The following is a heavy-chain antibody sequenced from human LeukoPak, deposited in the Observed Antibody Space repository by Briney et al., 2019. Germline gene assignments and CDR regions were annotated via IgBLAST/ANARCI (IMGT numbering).Heavy chain of an antibody. D-gene: IGHD2-8*02. CDR2: IHYSGST. CDR3: ARSGPAVLGYYYYYMDV. J-gene: IGHJ6*03. Sequence: SETLSLTCTVSGGSISSSSYYWGWIRQPPGKGLEWIGSIHYSGSTNYNPSLKSRVTISVDTSKNQFSLKLSSVTAADTAVYYCARSGPAVLGYYYYYMDVWGKGTTVTISS. CDR1: GGSISSSSYY. V-gene: IGHV4-39*01.